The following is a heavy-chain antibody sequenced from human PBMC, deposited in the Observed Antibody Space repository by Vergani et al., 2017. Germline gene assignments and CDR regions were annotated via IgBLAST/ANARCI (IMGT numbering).Heavy chain of an antibody. Sequence: QVQLVQSGAEVKKPGSSVKVSCKASGGTFSSYAISWVRQAPGQGLEWMGRIIPILGIANYAQKFQGRVTITADKSTSTAYMELSSLRSEDTAVYYCARDLSDYYDSRGYYQRGWFDPWGQGTLVTVSS. J-gene: IGHJ5*02. D-gene: IGHD3-22*01. CDR1: GGTFSSYA. V-gene: IGHV1-69*04. CDR3: ARDLSDYYDSRGYYQRGWFDP. CDR2: IIPILGIA.